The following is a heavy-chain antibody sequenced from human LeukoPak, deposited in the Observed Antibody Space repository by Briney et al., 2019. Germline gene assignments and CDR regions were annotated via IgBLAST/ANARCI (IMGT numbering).Heavy chain of an antibody. CDR3: VRSRGYSYGYSYYFDY. CDR2: IDPSDSYT. D-gene: IGHD5-18*01. V-gene: IGHV5-10-1*01. Sequence: GESLKISCKGSGYSSTSYWISWVRQMPGKGLEWMGRIDPSDSYTNYSPSLQGHVTMSADKSISTAYLQWSSLKASDTAMYYCVRSRGYSYGYSYYFDYWGQGTLVTVSS. CDR1: GYSSTSYW. J-gene: IGHJ4*02.